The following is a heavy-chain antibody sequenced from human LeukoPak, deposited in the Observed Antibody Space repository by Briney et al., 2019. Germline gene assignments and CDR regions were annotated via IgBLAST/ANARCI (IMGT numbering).Heavy chain of an antibody. CDR1: GFTFSDYY. Sequence: PGGSLRLSCAASGFTFSDYYMSWIRQAPGKGLEWVSYISSSSSYTNYADSVKGRFTISRVNAKNSLYLQMNSLRAEDTAVYYCAVDYYGSGSPPDYWGQGTLVTVSS. D-gene: IGHD3-10*01. V-gene: IGHV3-11*06. CDR3: AVDYYGSGSPPDY. CDR2: ISSSSSYT. J-gene: IGHJ4*02.